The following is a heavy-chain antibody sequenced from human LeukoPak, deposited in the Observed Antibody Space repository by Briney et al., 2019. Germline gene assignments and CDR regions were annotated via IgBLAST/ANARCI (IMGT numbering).Heavy chain of an antibody. CDR2: FDPEDGET. J-gene: IGHJ4*02. CDR3: ATVEGIPRGYYFDY. CDR1: GYTLTELS. D-gene: IGHD1-14*01. Sequence: GASVKVSCKVSGYTLTELSMHWVRQAPGKGLEWMGGFDPEDGETIYAQKFQGRVTMTEDTSTDTAYMELSSLRSEDTAVYYCATVEGIPRGYYFDYWGQGTLVTVSS. V-gene: IGHV1-24*01.